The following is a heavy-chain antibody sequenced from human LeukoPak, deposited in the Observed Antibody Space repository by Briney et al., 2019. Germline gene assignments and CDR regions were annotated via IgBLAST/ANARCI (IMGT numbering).Heavy chain of an antibody. V-gene: IGHV3-53*01. J-gene: IGHJ2*01. CDR1: GFTVSSNY. D-gene: IGHD3-16*02. CDR3: AREEHYRRYFAL. Sequence: DPGGSLRLSCAASGFTVSSNYMSWVRQAPGKGLEWVSVSYSGGSSYYADAVKGRFTISRDNSKNTLYLQMNSLRAEDTAVYFCAREEHYRRYFALWGRGTLVTVSS. CDR2: SYSGGSS.